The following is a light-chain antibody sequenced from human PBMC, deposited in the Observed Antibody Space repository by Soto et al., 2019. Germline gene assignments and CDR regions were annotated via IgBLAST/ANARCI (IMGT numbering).Light chain of an antibody. CDR3: QQRRNWPLT. J-gene: IGKJ1*01. V-gene: IGKV3-11*01. CDR2: AAS. CDR1: QSVSSY. Sequence: EIVLTQSPATLSLSPGERATLSCRASQSVSSYLAWYQQKPGQAPRLLIYAASNRATDIPVRFSGSGSGTDFTLTISSLEPEDFAVYYWQQRRNWPLTFGQGTKVESK.